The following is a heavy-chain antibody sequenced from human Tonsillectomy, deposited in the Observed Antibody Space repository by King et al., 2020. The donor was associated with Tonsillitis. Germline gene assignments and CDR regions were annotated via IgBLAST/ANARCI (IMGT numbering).Heavy chain of an antibody. CDR2: IWYDESNK. CDR1: GFTFSNYG. D-gene: IGHD2-15*01. CDR3: ARDKDFSGLHDY. V-gene: IGHV3-33*08. J-gene: IGHJ4*02. Sequence: VQLVESGGGVVQPGTSLRLSCAGSGFTFSNYGMHWVRQAPGKGLEWVAVIWYDESNKSYADSVKGRFTISRDNSKNTLYLQINSLRADDTALYYCARDKDFSGLHDYWGQGTLVTVSS.